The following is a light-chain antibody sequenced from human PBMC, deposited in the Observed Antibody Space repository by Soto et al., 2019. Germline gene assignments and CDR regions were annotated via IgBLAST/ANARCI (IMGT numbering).Light chain of an antibody. Sequence: QSVLTQPPSVSGAPGQRVTTSCTGSSSNFGAGYDVHWYQHLPGTAPKLLIYNNNNRPSGVPDRFSGSKSGTSASLAITGLRAEDEADYYCQSYDTSLSGWVFGGGTKITVL. CDR3: QSYDTSLSGWV. CDR1: SSNFGAGYD. CDR2: NNN. V-gene: IGLV1-40*01. J-gene: IGLJ3*02.